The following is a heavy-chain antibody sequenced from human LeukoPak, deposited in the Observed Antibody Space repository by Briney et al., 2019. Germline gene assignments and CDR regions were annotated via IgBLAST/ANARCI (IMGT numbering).Heavy chain of an antibody. CDR2: IYHSGST. CDR1: GGSISSSNW. Sequence: PSETLSLTCAVSGGSISSSNWWSWVRQPPGKGLEWIGEIYHSGSTNYNPSLKSRVTISVDKPKNQFSLKLSSVTAADTAVYYCARDGSTTGTTTDYWGQGTLVTVSS. CDR3: ARDGSTTGTTTDY. V-gene: IGHV4-4*02. J-gene: IGHJ4*02. D-gene: IGHD1-1*01.